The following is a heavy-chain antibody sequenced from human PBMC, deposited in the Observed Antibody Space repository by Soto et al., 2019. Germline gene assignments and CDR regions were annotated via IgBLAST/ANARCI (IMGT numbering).Heavy chain of an antibody. J-gene: IGHJ4*02. CDR2: INHSGST. Sequence: PSETLSLTCAVYGGSFSCYYWSWIRQPPGRGLEWIGEINHSGSTNYNPSLKSRVTISVDTSKNQFSLKLSSVTAADTAVYYCARGRGYCTNGVCYRYYFDYWGQGTLVTVSS. CDR3: ARGRGYCTNGVCYRYYFDY. CDR1: GGSFSCYY. V-gene: IGHV4-34*01. D-gene: IGHD2-8*01.